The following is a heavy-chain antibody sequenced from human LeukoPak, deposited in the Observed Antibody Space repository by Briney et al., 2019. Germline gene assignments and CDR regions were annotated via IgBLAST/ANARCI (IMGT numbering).Heavy chain of an antibody. CDR3: AKGGYSSGSPMGFDY. V-gene: IGHV3-23*01. CDR1: GFTFSSYA. J-gene: IGHJ4*02. Sequence: GGSLRLSCAASGFTFSSYAMRWVRQAPGKGLEWVSAISGSGGSTYYADSVKGRFTIPRDNSKNTLYLQMNSLRAEDTAVYYCAKGGYSSGSPMGFDYWGQGTLVTVSS. D-gene: IGHD6-19*01. CDR2: ISGSGGST.